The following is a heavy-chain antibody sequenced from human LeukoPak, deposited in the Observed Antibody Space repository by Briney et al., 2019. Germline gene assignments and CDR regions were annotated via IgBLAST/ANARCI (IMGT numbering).Heavy chain of an antibody. CDR3: ARGRRDGYATTGYYFDY. Sequence: SVKVSCKASGGTFSSYAISWVRQAPGQGLEWMGRIIPILGIANYAQKFQGRVTITADKSTSTAYMELSSLRSEDTAVYYCARGRRDGYATTGYYFDYWGQGTLVTVSS. D-gene: IGHD5-24*01. CDR1: GGTFSSYA. V-gene: IGHV1-69*04. J-gene: IGHJ4*02. CDR2: IIPILGIA.